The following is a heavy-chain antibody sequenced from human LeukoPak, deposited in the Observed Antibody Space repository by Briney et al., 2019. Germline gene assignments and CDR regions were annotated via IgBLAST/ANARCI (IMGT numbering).Heavy chain of an antibody. J-gene: IGHJ4*02. CDR1: GYTFTGYY. D-gene: IGHD3-22*01. CDR3: ARCSPGDSSNFYAVLQY. CDR2: IIPVFGTT. V-gene: IGHV1-69*06. Sequence: SVKVSCKASGYTFTGYYMHWVRQAPGQGLEWMGWIIPVFGTTTYAQKFQAKVTMTADKSTNTAYLEISSLTSDDTAVYYCARCSPGDSSNFYAVLQYWGQGTQVTVST.